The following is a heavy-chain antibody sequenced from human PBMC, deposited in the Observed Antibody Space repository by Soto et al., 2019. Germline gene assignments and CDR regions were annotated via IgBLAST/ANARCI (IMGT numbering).Heavy chain of an antibody. CDR1: GFTFSSYG. CDR2: ISYDGSNK. CDR3: AILSEANIVGATAVSDY. V-gene: IGHV3-30*03. Sequence: GGSLRLSCAASGFTFSSYGMHWVRQAPGKGLEWVAVISYDGSNKYYADSVKGRFTISRDNSKNTLYLQMNSLRAEDTAVYYCAILSEANIVGATAVSDYWGQGTLVTVSS. D-gene: IGHD1-26*01. J-gene: IGHJ4*02.